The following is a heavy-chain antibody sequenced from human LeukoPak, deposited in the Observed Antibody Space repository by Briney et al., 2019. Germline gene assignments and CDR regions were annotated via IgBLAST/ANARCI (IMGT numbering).Heavy chain of an antibody. CDR2: ISYDGSNK. Sequence: GGSLRLSCAASGFTFSSYGMPWVRQAPGKGLEWVAVISYDGSNKYYADSVKGRFTISRDNSKNTLYLQMNSLRAEDTAVYYCAKDWGSGSGSDYWGQGTLVTVSS. V-gene: IGHV3-30*18. J-gene: IGHJ4*02. CDR1: GFTFSSYG. CDR3: AKDWGSGSGSDY. D-gene: IGHD2-15*01.